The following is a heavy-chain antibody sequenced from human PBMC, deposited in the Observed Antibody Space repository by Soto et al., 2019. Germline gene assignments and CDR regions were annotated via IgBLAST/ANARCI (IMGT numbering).Heavy chain of an antibody. V-gene: IGHV1-18*04. CDR2: ISPYNGKT. D-gene: IGHD3-3*01. CDR1: GYTFTTHG. J-gene: IGHJ6*02. CDR3: ARDAPPPELRFLEWHNYDYNGMDV. Sequence: QVQLVQSGAEVKEPGASVRVSCKASGYTFTTHGISWVRQAPGQGLEWMGWISPYNGKTTYAQKVQGRVTMTTDTSTSTAYMEVRSLRSDDTAIYYCARDAPPPELRFLEWHNYDYNGMDVWGQGTTVTVSS.